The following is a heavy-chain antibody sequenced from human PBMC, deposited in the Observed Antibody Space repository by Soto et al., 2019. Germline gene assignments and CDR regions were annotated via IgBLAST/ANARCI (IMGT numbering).Heavy chain of an antibody. V-gene: IGHV1-69*02. D-gene: IGHD4-17*01. CDR1: GGTYSNNT. CDR3: VTLHDYGDYVGFVGGMDV. J-gene: IGHJ6*02. Sequence: QVQLVQSGAEVKKPKYSVKVSCKASGGTYSNNTISWVRQAPGQEHEWIGRIIPILGIANYAQKFQGSVTIIADKSTSTAYMELSSLRSEDTAVYYCVTLHDYGDYVGFVGGMDVWGQGTTVTVSS. CDR2: IIPILGIA.